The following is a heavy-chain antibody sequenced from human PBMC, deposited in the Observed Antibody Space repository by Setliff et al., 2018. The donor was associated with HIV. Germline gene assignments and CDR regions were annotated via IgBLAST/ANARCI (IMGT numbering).Heavy chain of an antibody. CDR1: GYTFTTHA. V-gene: IGHV1-2*06. Sequence: ASVKVSCKASGYTFTTHAMHWVRQAPGQGLEWMGRIAPNSGDTKYAQKFEGRVTVTRDTSINTVYMELTRLRSDDTAVYSCARGGDDYGPGTWTFDYWGQGTLVTVSS. J-gene: IGHJ4*02. CDR3: ARGGDDYGPGTWTFDY. CDR2: IAPNSGDT. D-gene: IGHD3-10*01.